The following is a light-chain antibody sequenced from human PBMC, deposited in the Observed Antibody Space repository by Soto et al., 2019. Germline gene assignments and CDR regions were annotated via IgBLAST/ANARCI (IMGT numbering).Light chain of an antibody. CDR3: QQYNSSPLT. V-gene: IGKV1-5*01. J-gene: IGKJ4*01. CDR1: QSISDW. Sequence: DIQMTQSPSTLSASVGDRVTLTCRANQSISDWLAWYQQKPGKAPNLLIYDASNLESGVPSRFSGSGSGTEFTLTISSLQPDDFATYYCQQYNSSPLTFGGGTKMEIK. CDR2: DAS.